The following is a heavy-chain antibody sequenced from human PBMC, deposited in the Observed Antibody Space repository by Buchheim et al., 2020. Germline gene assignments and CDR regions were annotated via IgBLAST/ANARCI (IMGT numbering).Heavy chain of an antibody. V-gene: IGHV4-31*03. Sequence: QVQLQESGPGLVKPSQTLSLTCTVSGGSISSGGYYWSWIRQNPGKGLEWIGYLYYSGSTYYNPSLKSRFTNSVERSKTQFSLKLSSVTAADTAVYYCARTGTTGWFDPWGQGTL. D-gene: IGHD1-7*01. CDR1: GGSISSGGYY. CDR3: ARTGTTGWFDP. CDR2: LYYSGST. J-gene: IGHJ5*02.